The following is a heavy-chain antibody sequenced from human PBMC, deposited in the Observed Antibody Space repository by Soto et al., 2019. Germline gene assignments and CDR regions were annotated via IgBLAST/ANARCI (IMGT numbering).Heavy chain of an antibody. Sequence: SETLSLTCTVSGGSISSYYWSWIRQPPGKGLEWIGYIYYSGSTNYNPSLKSRVTISVDTSKNQFSLKLSSVTAADTAVYYCARWDSGYSYGIFDYWGQGTLVTVSS. CDR3: ARWDSGYSYGIFDY. D-gene: IGHD5-18*01. V-gene: IGHV4-59*01. J-gene: IGHJ4*02. CDR1: GGSISSYY. CDR2: IYYSGST.